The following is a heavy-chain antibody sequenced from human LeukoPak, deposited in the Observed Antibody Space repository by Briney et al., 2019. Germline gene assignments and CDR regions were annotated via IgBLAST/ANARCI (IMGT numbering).Heavy chain of an antibody. J-gene: IGHJ4*02. Sequence: ASVKVSCKVSGYTFTNYDIIWVRQASGQGLEWMGWMNPSSANAGYAQRFQGRVTMTRDTSISTAYMELSSLTSEDTAVYYCARGPSGYNYGMGDYWGQGTLVTVSS. D-gene: IGHD5-18*01. CDR2: MNPSSANA. CDR3: ARGPSGYNYGMGDY. CDR1: GYTFTNYD. V-gene: IGHV1-8*01.